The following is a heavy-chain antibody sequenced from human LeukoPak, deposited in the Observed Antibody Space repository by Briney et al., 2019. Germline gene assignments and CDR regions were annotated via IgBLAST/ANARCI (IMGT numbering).Heavy chain of an antibody. D-gene: IGHD3-10*01. V-gene: IGHV4-39*07. CDR3: ARDWPRYYYGSGSPSPG. Sequence: PSGTLSLTCTVSGGSISSSSYYWGWIRQPPGKGLEWIGSIYYSGSTYYNPSLKSRVTISVDTSKNQFSLKLSSVTAADTAVYYCARDWPRYYYGSGSPSPGWGQGTLVTVSS. CDR1: GGSISSSSYY. CDR2: IYYSGST. J-gene: IGHJ4*02.